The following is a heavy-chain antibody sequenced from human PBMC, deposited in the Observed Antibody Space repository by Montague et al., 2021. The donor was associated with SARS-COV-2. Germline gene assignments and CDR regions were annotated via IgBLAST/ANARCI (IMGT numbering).Heavy chain of an antibody. D-gene: IGHD2-2*02. CDR1: GGSASGYY. Sequence: SETLSLTCTISGGSASGYYWAWMRQPPGKGLEWIGYMYYTGTSNYNPSLKSRVSMSIDTSENHFSLNVTSVAAADTAVYYCARGLGYTSMFRFFDYWGHGAQVTVS. CDR3: ARGLGYTSMFRFFDY. V-gene: IGHV4-59*02. CDR2: MYYTGTS. J-gene: IGHJ4*01.